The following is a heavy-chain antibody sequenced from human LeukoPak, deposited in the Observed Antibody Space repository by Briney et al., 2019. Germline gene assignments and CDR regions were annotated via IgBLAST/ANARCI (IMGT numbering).Heavy chain of an antibody. J-gene: IGHJ3*02. CDR3: VGVRFLEWLGDAFDI. D-gene: IGHD3-3*01. Sequence: GGSLRPSCAASGFTFSSYAMHWVRQAPGKGLEWVAVISYDGRNKYYADSVKGRFTISRDNSKNTLYLQMNSLRAEDTAVYYCVGVRFLEWLGDAFDIWGQGTMVTVSS. CDR1: GFTFSSYA. CDR2: ISYDGRNK. V-gene: IGHV3-30*04.